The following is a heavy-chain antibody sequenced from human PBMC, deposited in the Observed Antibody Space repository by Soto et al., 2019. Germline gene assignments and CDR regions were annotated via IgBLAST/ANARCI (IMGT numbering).Heavy chain of an antibody. CDR2: IYYSGST. CDR3: ARSHMVRGVIRSRNWFDP. J-gene: IGHJ5*02. CDR1: GGSISSGGYY. Sequence: PSETLSLTCTVSGGSISSGGYYWSWIRQHPGKGLEWIGYIYYSGSTYYNPSLKSRVTISVDTSKNQFSLKLSSVTAADTAVYYCARSHMVRGVIRSRNWFDPWGQGTLVTVSS. V-gene: IGHV4-31*03. D-gene: IGHD3-10*01.